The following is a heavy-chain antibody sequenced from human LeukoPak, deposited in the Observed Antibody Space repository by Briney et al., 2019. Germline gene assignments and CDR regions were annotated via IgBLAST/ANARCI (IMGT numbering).Heavy chain of an antibody. CDR2: ISYDGSNK. V-gene: IGHV3-30*09. J-gene: IGHJ4*02. Sequence: GGSLRLSCAASGSTFSSYAMHWVRQAPGKGLEWVAVISYDGSNKYYADSVKGRFAISRDNSKNTLYLQMNSLRAEDTAVYYCARDPFDFWSGYYSHYFDYWGQGTLVTVSS. CDR1: GSTFSSYA. D-gene: IGHD3-3*01. CDR3: ARDPFDFWSGYYSHYFDY.